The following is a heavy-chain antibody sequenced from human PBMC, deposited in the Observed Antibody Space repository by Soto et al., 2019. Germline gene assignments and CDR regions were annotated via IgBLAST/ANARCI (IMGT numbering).Heavy chain of an antibody. D-gene: IGHD6-19*01. CDR1: GVSVKLSV. CDR2: LNSDGSNT. CDR3: ARGAKGQWLVDF. J-gene: IGHJ4*02. V-gene: IGHV3-74*01. Sequence: HAWCLELACVSSGVSVKLSVIHWSLQTPGEGLVWVSRLNSDGSNTDYADSVKGRFSISRDNAKNTVYLQMNSLRADDTALYYCARGAKGQWLVDFWGQGTLVTVSS.